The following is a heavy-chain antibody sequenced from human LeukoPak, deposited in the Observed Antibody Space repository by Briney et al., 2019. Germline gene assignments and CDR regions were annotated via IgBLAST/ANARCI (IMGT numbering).Heavy chain of an antibody. Sequence: GGSLRLSCAGSGFTFSSYGMHWVRQVPGKGLGWVGAISYDGSNKYYADSVKGRFTISRDNSKNTLYLQMNSLRAEDTAVYYCAKDWVGYCSGGSCYSFYYWGQGTLVTVSS. CDR2: ISYDGSNK. CDR1: GFTFSSYG. D-gene: IGHD2-15*01. CDR3: AKDWVGYCSGGSCYSFYY. V-gene: IGHV3-30*18. J-gene: IGHJ4*02.